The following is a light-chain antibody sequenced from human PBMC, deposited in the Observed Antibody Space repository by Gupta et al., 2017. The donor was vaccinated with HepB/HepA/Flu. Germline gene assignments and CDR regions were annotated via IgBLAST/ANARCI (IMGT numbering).Light chain of an antibody. CDR2: AAS. CDR1: QGIRSW. V-gene: IGKV1-12*01. CDR3: RKETPVPPFT. J-gene: IGKJ4*01. Sequence: QMTQSPSSVSASVGDRVTITCQASQGIRSWLACYQQKPGKATKLLIYAASSLQNEVPSRGIGSGSGTACTRIISSLEAEDYATDYWRKETPVPPFTFGGGTKMEIK.